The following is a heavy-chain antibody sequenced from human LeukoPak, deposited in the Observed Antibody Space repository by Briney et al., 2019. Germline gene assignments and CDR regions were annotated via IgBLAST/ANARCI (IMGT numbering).Heavy chain of an antibody. Sequence: ASVKVSCKASGYTFTSYGISWVRQAPGQGLEWMGWISAYNGNTNYAQKLQGRVTMTTDTSTSTAYMELRSLRSDDTAVYYCARAAFWSGCVGGNYYYGMDVWGQGTTVTVSS. CDR3: ARAAFWSGCVGGNYYYGMDV. CDR2: ISAYNGNT. D-gene: IGHD3-3*01. CDR1: GYTFTSYG. J-gene: IGHJ6*02. V-gene: IGHV1-18*01.